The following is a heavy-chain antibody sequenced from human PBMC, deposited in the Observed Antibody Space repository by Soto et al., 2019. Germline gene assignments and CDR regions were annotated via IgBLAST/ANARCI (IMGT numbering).Heavy chain of an antibody. Sequence: QVQLVQSGAEVQTPGSSVKVSCKASGGTFSSYAISWVRQAPGQGIEWMGGIIPIFGTANYAQKFQGRVTITADESTSKAYMELSSLRSEDTDVYYCARDLVGAAGSMDVWGQGTTVTVSS. D-gene: IGHD1-26*01. CDR2: IIPIFGTA. J-gene: IGHJ6*02. CDR3: ARDLVGAAGSMDV. V-gene: IGHV1-69*01. CDR1: GGTFSSYA.